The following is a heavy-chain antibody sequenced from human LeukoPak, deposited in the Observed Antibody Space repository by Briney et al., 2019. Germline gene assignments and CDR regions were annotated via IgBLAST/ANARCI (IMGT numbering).Heavy chain of an antibody. V-gene: IGHV1-2*02. J-gene: IGHJ6*03. D-gene: IGHD6-13*01. Sequence: GASVKVSCKASGYTFTGYYMHWVRQAPGQGLEWMGWINPNSGGTNYAQKFQGRVTMTRDTSISTAYMELSRLRSDDTAVHYCARDLAVAYSGSCPPGGDCMDAWGKGTLVTVSS. CDR3: ARDLAVAYSGSCPPGGDCMDA. CDR1: GYTFTGYY. CDR2: INPNSGGT.